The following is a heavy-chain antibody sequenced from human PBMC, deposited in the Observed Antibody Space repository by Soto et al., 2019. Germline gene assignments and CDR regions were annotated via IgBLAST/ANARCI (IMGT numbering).Heavy chain of an antibody. V-gene: IGHV1-2*02. CDR3: VRERDDTVFGTEIGFDY. CDR1: GYPFSDNQ. J-gene: IGHJ4*02. D-gene: IGHD3-3*01. Sequence: QVQLVQSGSEVKKPGASVKVSCKASGYPFSDNQIHWLRRAPGQGLEWMGRINPKSDDTNYAQKFQGRVTMTRDTSIDTAYLELTGLTSDDTAIYYCVRERDDTVFGTEIGFDYWGQGTLVTVS. CDR2: INPKSDDT.